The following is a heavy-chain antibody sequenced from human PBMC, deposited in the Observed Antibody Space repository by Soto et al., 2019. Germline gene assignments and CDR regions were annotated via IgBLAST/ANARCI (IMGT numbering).Heavy chain of an antibody. CDR1: GSSFSSFA. V-gene: IGHV3-23*01. D-gene: IGHD3-10*01. Sequence: GGSLRLSCAASGSSFSSFAMSWVRQAPGKGLEWVSAVFYSGGTTYYVDSVKGRFTISGDNSRNTLYLQMEGLRAEDTALYYCAKSRGRLLWLRESYYFDKWGQGTPVTVSS. CDR3: AKSRGRLLWLRESYYFDK. J-gene: IGHJ4*02. CDR2: VFYSGGTT.